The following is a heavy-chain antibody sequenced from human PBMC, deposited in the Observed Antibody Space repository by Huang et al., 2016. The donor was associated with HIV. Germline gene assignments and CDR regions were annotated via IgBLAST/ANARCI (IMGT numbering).Heavy chain of an antibody. V-gene: IGHV1-69*01. D-gene: IGHD5-12*01. J-gene: IGHJ6*02. CDR3: ARAGEEVVATRRPVPGFLDV. CDR2: IIPIRGTA. Sequence: QVQLVQSGAEVKKPGSSVKVSCKASGGTFSSHAISWVRQAPGQGLEWMGGIIPIRGTANYAQKVQGRVTSTADESMRTAYMDVSSLRSEDTAVYYCARAGEEVVATRRPVPGFLDVWGQGTTVTVSS. CDR1: GGTFSSHA.